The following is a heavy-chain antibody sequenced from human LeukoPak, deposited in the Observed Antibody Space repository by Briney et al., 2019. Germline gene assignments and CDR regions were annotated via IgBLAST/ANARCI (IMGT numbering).Heavy chain of an antibody. D-gene: IGHD1-26*01. Sequence: GASVKASCKASGYTFTDYYMHWVRQAPGKGLEWMGGFDPEDGETIYAPKFQARVTMTQDTYEDTAYMELSSLRSEDTAVYYCATDGIPGATTTLDYWGQGTLVTVSS. CDR2: FDPEDGET. CDR1: GYTFTDYY. CDR3: ATDGIPGATTTLDY. V-gene: IGHV1-24*01. J-gene: IGHJ4*02.